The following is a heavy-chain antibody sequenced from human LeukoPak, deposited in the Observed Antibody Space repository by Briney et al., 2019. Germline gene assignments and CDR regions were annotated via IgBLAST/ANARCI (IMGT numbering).Heavy chain of an antibody. Sequence: PSETLSLTCAVYGGSFSGYYWSWIRQPPGKGLEWIGEINHSGSTNYNPSLKSRVTISVDTSKNQFSLKLSSVTAADTAVYYCARGGGTVTTRTLNPVDYWGQGTLVTVSS. V-gene: IGHV4-34*01. CDR3: ARGGGTVTTRTLNPVDY. D-gene: IGHD4-17*01. CDR1: GGSFSGYY. J-gene: IGHJ4*02. CDR2: INHSGST.